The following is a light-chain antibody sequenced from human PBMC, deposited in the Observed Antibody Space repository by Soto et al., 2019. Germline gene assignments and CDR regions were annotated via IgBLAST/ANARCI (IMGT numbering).Light chain of an antibody. Sequence: QSALTQPPSVSGSPGQSVTISCTGTTSDVGGYNHVSWYQHHPGKVPKLIIYDVTKRPSGVPDRFSGSKSGNTASLTISGLQAEDEADYSRCSSAGTYTFVFGTGTKVTVL. CDR2: DVT. CDR1: TSDVGGYNH. CDR3: CSSAGTYTFV. J-gene: IGLJ1*01. V-gene: IGLV2-11*01.